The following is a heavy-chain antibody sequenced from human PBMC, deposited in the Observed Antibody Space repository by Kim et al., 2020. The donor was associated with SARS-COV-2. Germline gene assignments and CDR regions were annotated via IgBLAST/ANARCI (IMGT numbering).Heavy chain of an antibody. Sequence: ASVKVSCKASGYSFTDYYIHWVRQAPGQGLEWMGWIHPSNGVTHCTQKFQGRVTMTRDTSISTAYMELPMVTSDDTAVYYCAREEEIPNYAIFDIWGQGT. J-gene: IGHJ3*02. V-gene: IGHV1-2*02. CDR2: IHPSNGVT. CDR1: GYSFTDYY. CDR3: AREEEIPNYAIFDI. D-gene: IGHD2-8*01.